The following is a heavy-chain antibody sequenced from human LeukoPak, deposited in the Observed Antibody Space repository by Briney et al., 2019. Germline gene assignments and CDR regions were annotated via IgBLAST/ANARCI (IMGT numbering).Heavy chain of an antibody. CDR3: ATNSYDSSGYYYHY. J-gene: IGHJ4*02. D-gene: IGHD3-22*01. CDR1: GFTFSSYA. CDR2: ISYDGSNK. Sequence: GGSLRLSCAASGFTFSSYAMHWVRQAPGKGLEWVAVISYDGSNKYHADSVKGRFTISRDNSKNTLYLQMNSLRAEDTAVYYCATNSYDSSGYYYHYWGQGTLVTVSS. V-gene: IGHV3-30-3*01.